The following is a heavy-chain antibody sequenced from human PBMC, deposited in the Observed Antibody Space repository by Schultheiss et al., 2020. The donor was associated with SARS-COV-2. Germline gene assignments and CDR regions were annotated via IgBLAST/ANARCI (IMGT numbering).Heavy chain of an antibody. Sequence: SQTLSLTCAVYGGSFSGYYWSWIRQPPGKGLEWIGEINHSGSTNYNPSLKSRVTISVDTSKNQFSLKLSSVTAADTAVYYCARFDRKPYCSSTSCSDVWGKGTTVTVSS. D-gene: IGHD2-2*01. V-gene: IGHV4-34*01. CDR1: GGSFSGYY. CDR2: INHSGST. J-gene: IGHJ6*04. CDR3: ARFDRKPYCSSTSCSDV.